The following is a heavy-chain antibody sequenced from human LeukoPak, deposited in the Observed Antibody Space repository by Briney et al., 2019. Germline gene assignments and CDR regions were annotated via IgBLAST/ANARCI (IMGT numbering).Heavy chain of an antibody. CDR2: IIPIFGTA. V-gene: IGHV1-69*05. D-gene: IGHD2-2*01. CDR1: GYTFTSYG. J-gene: IGHJ4*02. CDR3: AIESSTSLNYFDY. Sequence: GASVKVSCKASGYTFTSYGISWVRQAPGQGLEWMGGIIPIFGTANYAQKFQGRVTITTDESTSTAYMELSSLRSEDTAVYYCAIESSTSLNYFDYWGQGTLVTVSS.